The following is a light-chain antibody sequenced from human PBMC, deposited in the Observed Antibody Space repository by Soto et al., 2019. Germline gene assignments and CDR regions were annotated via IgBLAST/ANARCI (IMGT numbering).Light chain of an antibody. V-gene: IGLV2-11*01. Sequence: QSVLTQPRSVSGSPGQSVTISCTGASTDIGNYDYVSWYQHHTGKAPKLMIYDVTKRPSGVPDRFSGSKSGNTASLTISGLQAEDESDYYCCSYVGSYSVIFGGGTKLTVL. CDR3: CSYVGSYSVI. CDR2: DVT. CDR1: STDIGNYDY. J-gene: IGLJ2*01.